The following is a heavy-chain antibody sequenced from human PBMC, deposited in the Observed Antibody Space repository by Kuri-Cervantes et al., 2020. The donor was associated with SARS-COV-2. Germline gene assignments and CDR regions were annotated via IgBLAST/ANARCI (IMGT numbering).Heavy chain of an antibody. D-gene: IGHD3-22*01. V-gene: IGHV3-74*01. Sequence: GGSLRLSCAVSGFSFSNYWMHWVRQAPGKGLVWVARINSDGRTTSYADAVEGRFTISRDNAKNSLYLQMNSLRAEDTAVYYCAREETPTMIAVVVYYYGMDVWGQGTTVTVSS. J-gene: IGHJ6*02. CDR3: AREETPTMIAVVVYYYGMDV. CDR2: INSDGRTT. CDR1: GFSFSNYW.